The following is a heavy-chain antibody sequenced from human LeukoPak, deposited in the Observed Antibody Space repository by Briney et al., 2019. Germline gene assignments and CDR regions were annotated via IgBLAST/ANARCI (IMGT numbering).Heavy chain of an antibody. CDR1: GGSFSDYY. D-gene: IGHD1-26*01. Sequence: PSETLSLTCAVYGGSFSDYYWSWIRQPPGKGLEWIGEINHSGSTNYNPSLKSRVTISVDTSKNQFSLKLSSVTAADTAVYYCARTMSGSSRTALDYWGQGTLVTVSS. CDR2: INHSGST. V-gene: IGHV4-34*01. J-gene: IGHJ4*02. CDR3: ARTMSGSSRTALDY.